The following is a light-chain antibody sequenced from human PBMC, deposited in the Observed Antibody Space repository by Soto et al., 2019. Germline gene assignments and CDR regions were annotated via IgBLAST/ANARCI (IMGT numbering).Light chain of an antibody. CDR3: QQRSNWPPIT. J-gene: IGKJ5*01. CDR1: QSVSIL. CDR2: DAS. Sequence: VLTQSPATLSVSRGERATLSCRASQSVSILLAWYQQKPGQAPRLLIYDASNRATGIPARFSGSGSGTDFTLTISSLEPEDFAVYYCQQRSNWPPITFGQGTRLEIK. V-gene: IGKV3-11*01.